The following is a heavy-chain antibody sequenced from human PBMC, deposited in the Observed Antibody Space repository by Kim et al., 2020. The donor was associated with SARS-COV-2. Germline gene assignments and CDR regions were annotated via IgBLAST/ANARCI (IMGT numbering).Heavy chain of an antibody. V-gene: IGHV3-73*01. Sequence: SVNGRFTISRDDSKNTAYLQMSSLKTEDTAVYYCTRVNPRAGGWYDAFDIWGQGTMVTVSS. J-gene: IGHJ3*02. CDR3: TRVNPRAGGWYDAFDI. D-gene: IGHD6-19*01.